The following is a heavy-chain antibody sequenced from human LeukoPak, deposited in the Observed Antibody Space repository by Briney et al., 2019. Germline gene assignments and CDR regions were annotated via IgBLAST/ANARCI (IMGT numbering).Heavy chain of an antibody. CDR2: FYVEDGEI. V-gene: IGHV1-24*01. CDR3: ATNRQIMILGVVIMPAFDI. CDR1: GYTLTQLS. Sequence: ASVKVSCKVSGYTLTQLSVHCVRQAPGKGLGWMGGFYVEDGEIIYAQKFQGRVTMTEDTSTDTAYMELSSLRSEDTAVYYCATNRQIMILGVVIMPAFDIWGQGTMVTVSS. D-gene: IGHD3-3*01. J-gene: IGHJ3*02.